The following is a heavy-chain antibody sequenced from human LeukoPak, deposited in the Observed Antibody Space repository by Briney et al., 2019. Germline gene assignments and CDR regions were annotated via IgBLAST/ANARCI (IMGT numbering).Heavy chain of an antibody. D-gene: IGHD6-13*01. CDR2: ISSNGGST. J-gene: IGHJ4*02. V-gene: IGHV3-64D*06. CDR1: GFTFSSYS. CDR3: VKDYPGAGTFDY. Sequence: GGSLRLSCAASGFTFSSYSMSWVRQAPGKGLEYVSAISSNGGSTYYADSVKGRFTISRDNSKNTLYLQMSSLRAEDTAVYYCVKDYPGAGTFDYWGQGTLVTVSS.